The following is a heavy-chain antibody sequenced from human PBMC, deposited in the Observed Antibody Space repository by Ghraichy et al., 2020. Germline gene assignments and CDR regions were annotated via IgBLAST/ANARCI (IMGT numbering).Heavy chain of an antibody. CDR3: ARDSGDYGPLPYYGMDV. Sequence: RGSLRLSCAASGFTFSSYSMNWVRQAPGKGLEWVSYISSSSSTIYYADSVKGRFTISRDNAKNSLYLQMNSLRDEDTAVYYCARDSGDYGPLPYYGMDVWGQGTTVTVSS. CDR1: GFTFSSYS. J-gene: IGHJ6*02. V-gene: IGHV3-48*02. D-gene: IGHD4-17*01. CDR2: ISSSSSTI.